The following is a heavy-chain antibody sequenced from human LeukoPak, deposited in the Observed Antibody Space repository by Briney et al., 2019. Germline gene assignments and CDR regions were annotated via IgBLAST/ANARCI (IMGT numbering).Heavy chain of an antibody. Sequence: ASVKVSCKASGYTFTSYDINWVRQATGQGLEWMGWMNPNSGNTGYAQNCQGRITMTRSTSINTAYMELSSLRSEDTAVYYCARDRPRWLQSRGWLDPWGQGTLVTVSS. J-gene: IGHJ5*02. CDR2: MNPNSGNT. CDR3: ARDRPRWLQSRGWLDP. V-gene: IGHV1-8*01. CDR1: GYTFTSYD. D-gene: IGHD5-24*01.